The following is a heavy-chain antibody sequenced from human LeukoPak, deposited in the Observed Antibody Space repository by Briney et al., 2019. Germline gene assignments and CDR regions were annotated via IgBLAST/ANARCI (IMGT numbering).Heavy chain of an antibody. D-gene: IGHD3-22*01. CDR3: ARSVYDSNNYHGQTDY. Sequence: SETLSLTCTVSGGSVSSNNYYWSWIRQPPGKGLEWIGYIHYSGGTKYDPSLKSRLTISVDTSKNQFSLTLNSVTAADTAVYFCARSVYDSNNYHGQTDYWGQGTLVTVSS. J-gene: IGHJ4*02. CDR2: IHYSGGT. CDR1: GGSVSSNNYY. V-gene: IGHV4-61*01.